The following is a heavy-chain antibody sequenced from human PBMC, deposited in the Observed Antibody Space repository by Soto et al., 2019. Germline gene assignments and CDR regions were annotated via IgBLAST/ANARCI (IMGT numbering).Heavy chain of an antibody. CDR1: GGSFSGYY. Sequence: QVQLQQWGAGLLKPSETLSLTCAVYGGSFSGYYWSWIRKPPGKGLEWIGEINHSGSTTYNPSLKSRVTISVDTSKNQFSLKLSSLTAADTAVYYCSRVGSSWYNWFDPWGQGTLVTVSS. CDR3: SRVGSSWYNWFDP. V-gene: IGHV4-34*01. J-gene: IGHJ5*02. CDR2: INHSGST. D-gene: IGHD6-13*01.